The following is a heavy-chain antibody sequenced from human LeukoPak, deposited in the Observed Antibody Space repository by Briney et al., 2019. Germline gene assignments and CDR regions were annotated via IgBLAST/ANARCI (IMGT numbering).Heavy chain of an antibody. Sequence: SVKVSCKASGGTFNNYPISWVRPAPGQGLEWMGGIIPIFGTTNYAQKFQGRVTITAGKSTSTAYMELSSLRSEDTAVYYCAGLAYCGGDCYSGLVYWGQGTLVTVSS. CDR2: IIPIFGTT. CDR1: GGTFNNYP. V-gene: IGHV1-69*06. J-gene: IGHJ4*02. CDR3: AGLAYCGGDCYSGLVY. D-gene: IGHD2-21*02.